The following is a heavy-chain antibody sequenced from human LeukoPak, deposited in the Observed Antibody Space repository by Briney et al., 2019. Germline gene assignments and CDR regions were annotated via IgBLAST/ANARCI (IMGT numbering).Heavy chain of an antibody. D-gene: IGHD6-13*01. CDR2: ISAYNGNT. CDR3: ARGSSWYSMVGNSYFDY. V-gene: IGHV1-18*01. Sequence: ASVKVSCKASGYTLTSYGISWVRQAPGQGLEWMGWISAYNGNTNYAQKLQGRVTMTTDTSTSTAYMELRSLRSDDTAVYYCARGSSWYSMVGNSYFDYWGQGTLVTVSS. J-gene: IGHJ4*02. CDR1: GYTLTSYG.